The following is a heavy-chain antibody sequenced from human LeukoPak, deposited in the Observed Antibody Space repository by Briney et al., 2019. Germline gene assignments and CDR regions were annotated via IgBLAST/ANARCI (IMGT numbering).Heavy chain of an antibody. J-gene: IGHJ6*02. CDR1: GGSISSYY. CDR2: IYTSGST. D-gene: IGHD3-10*01. Sequence: NPSETLSLTCTVSGGSISSYYWSWIRQPAGKGLEWIGRIYTSGSTNYNPSLKSRVTMSVDTSKNQFSLKLSSVTAADTAVYYCARAAITMVRGVIIDYYGMDVWGQGTTVTDSS. CDR3: ARAAITMVRGVIIDYYGMDV. V-gene: IGHV4-4*07.